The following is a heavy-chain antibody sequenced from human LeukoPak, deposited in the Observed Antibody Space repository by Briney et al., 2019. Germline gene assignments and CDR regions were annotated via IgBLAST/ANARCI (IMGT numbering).Heavy chain of an antibody. V-gene: IGHV4-61*01. J-gene: IGHJ3*02. CDR2: IYYSGST. Sequence: SETLSLTCTVSGGSVSSGSYYWSWIRQPPGKGLEWIGYIYYSGSTNYNPSLKSRVTISVDTSKNQFSLKLSSVTAADTAVYYCAKSLWFDDRTGGAFDIWGQGTKLTVSS. CDR1: GGSVSSGSYY. CDR3: AKSLWFDDRTGGAFDI. D-gene: IGHD2-8*02.